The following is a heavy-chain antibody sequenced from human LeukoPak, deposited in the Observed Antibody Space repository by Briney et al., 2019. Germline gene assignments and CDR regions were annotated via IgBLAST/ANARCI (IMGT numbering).Heavy chain of an antibody. J-gene: IGHJ4*02. CDR2: ISSSSSYI. V-gene: IGHV3-21*01. CDR1: GFTFSSYS. D-gene: IGHD6-13*01. CDR3: ARDLPDAGAAGFDY. Sequence: GGSLRLSCAASGFTFSSYSMNWVRQAPGKGLEWVSSISSSSSYIYYADSVKGRFTISRDNAKNSLYLQMNSLRAEDTAVYYCARDLPDAGAAGFDYWGQGTLVTVSS.